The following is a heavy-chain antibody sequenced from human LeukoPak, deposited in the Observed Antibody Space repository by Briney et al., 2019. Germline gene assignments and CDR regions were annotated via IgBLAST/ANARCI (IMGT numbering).Heavy chain of an antibody. CDR3: APGYCSGGSCLPDY. J-gene: IGHJ4*02. V-gene: IGHV3-30*03. CDR2: ISYDGSNK. Sequence: GGSLRLSCAASGFTFSSYGMHWVRQAPGKGLEWVAVISYDGSNKYYADSVKGRFTISRDNSKNTPYLQMNSLRAEDTAVYYCAPGYCSGGSCLPDYWGQGTLVTVSS. CDR1: GFTFSSYG. D-gene: IGHD2-15*01.